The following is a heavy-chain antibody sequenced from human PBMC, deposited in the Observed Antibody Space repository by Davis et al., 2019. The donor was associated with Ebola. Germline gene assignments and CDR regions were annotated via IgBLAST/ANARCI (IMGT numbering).Heavy chain of an antibody. Sequence: GESLKISCAASRFTFSSYAMSWVRQAPGKGLEWVSVIYSGGSTYYADSVKGRFTISRHNSKNTLYLQMNSLRAEDTAVYYCARNVLLNWFDPWGQGTLVTVSS. D-gene: IGHD3-10*01. CDR3: ARNVLLNWFDP. J-gene: IGHJ5*02. V-gene: IGHV3-53*04. CDR1: RFTFSSYA. CDR2: IYSGGST.